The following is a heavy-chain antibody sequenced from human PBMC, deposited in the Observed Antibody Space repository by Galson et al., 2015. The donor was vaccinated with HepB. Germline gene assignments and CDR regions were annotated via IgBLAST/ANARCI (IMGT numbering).Heavy chain of an antibody. J-gene: IGHJ4*02. Sequence: SVKVSCKASGYTFTGYYMHWVRQAPGQGLEWMGWINPNSGGTNYAQKFQGRVTMTRDTSISTAYMELSRLRSDDTAVYYCARDERYDFWSGLPNGIADYWGQGTLVTVSS. CDR3: ARDERYDFWSGLPNGIADY. CDR2: INPNSGGT. CDR1: GYTFTGYY. D-gene: IGHD3-3*01. V-gene: IGHV1-2*02.